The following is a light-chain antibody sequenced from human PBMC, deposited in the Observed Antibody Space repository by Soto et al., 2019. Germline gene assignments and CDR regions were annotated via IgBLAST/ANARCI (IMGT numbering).Light chain of an antibody. V-gene: IGKV3-15*01. CDR2: DAS. J-gene: IGKJ5*01. Sequence: EIVMTQSPATLSVSPGERVTLSCRASRSVGSNLAWYQQKPGQAPRLLIYDASTRATGLPARFSGSGSGTEFTLTISNLQSEDFAVYYCQQYDNLPPPITFGQGTRLEIK. CDR1: RSVGSN. CDR3: QQYDNLPPPIT.